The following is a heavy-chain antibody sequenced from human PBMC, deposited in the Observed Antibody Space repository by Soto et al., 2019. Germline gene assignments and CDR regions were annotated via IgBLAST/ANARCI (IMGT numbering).Heavy chain of an antibody. J-gene: IGHJ4*02. Sequence: GGSLRLSCAASGFTFDDYAMHWVRQAPGKGLEWVSGISWNSGSIGYADSVKGRFTISRDNAKNSLYLQMNSLRAEDTALYYCAKDSDTIKVWGSYRYTGFDYWGQGTLVTVSS. CDR1: GFTFDDYA. CDR2: ISWNSGSI. CDR3: AKDSDTIKVWGSYRYTGFDY. D-gene: IGHD3-16*02. V-gene: IGHV3-9*01.